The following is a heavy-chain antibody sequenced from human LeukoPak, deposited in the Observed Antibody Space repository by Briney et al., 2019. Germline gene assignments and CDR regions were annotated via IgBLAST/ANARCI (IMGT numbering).Heavy chain of an antibody. Sequence: SQSLSLTCTVSGGSISSGSYYWSWIRQPAGKGLEWIGRIYTSGSTNYNPSLKSRVTISVDRSKNQFSLKLSSVTAADTAVYYCARVSWGYYFDYWGQGTPVTVSS. CDR1: GGSISSGSYY. CDR3: ARVSWGYYFDY. D-gene: IGHD3-16*01. CDR2: IYTSGST. V-gene: IGHV4-61*02. J-gene: IGHJ4*02.